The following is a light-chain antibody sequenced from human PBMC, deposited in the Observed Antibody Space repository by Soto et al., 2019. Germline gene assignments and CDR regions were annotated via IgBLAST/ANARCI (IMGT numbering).Light chain of an antibody. V-gene: IGKV1-5*03. CDR2: KAS. J-gene: IGKJ1*01. CDR3: QQYNSPRWT. Sequence: DIPMTQSPSTLSASVGDRVTITCRASQSISSWLAWYQQKPGKAPKLLIYKASSLESGVPSRFSGSGSGTEFTLTISSLQPDDFATYYCQQYNSPRWTFGQGTKVEIK. CDR1: QSISSW.